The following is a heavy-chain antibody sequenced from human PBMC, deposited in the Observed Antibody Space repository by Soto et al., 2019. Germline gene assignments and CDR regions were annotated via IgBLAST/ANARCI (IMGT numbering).Heavy chain of an antibody. J-gene: IGHJ4*02. CDR1: GGSVSDKTYY. Sequence: SETMSLTCSVSGGSVSDKTYYWSWIRQPPGKRLEWIGYVYYSGTTNYNPSLKSRVTISVDLSKNRFSLRLSSVTTADTALYYCARTTAVPNTLRSRYFFDYWGQGTLVTVSS. CDR2: VYYSGTT. CDR3: ARTTAVPNTLRSRYFFDY. D-gene: IGHD4-17*01. V-gene: IGHV4-61*01.